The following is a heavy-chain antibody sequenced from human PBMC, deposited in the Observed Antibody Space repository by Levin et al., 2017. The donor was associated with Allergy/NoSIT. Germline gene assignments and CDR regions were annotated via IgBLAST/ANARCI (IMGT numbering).Heavy chain of an antibody. V-gene: IGHV5-51*01. D-gene: IGHD2-2*01. Sequence: ASVKVSCKGSGYTFNHYWVAWVRLLPGKGLEWMGIIFPGDSGDFDIKYNPSFQGQVTISADRSSSTAYLQWSSLKASDTAIYYCARHGLGGCSSSRCFTSYYYNGLDVWGQGTTVTVSS. J-gene: IGHJ6*02. CDR1: GYTFNHYW. CDR3: ARHGLGGCSSSRCFTSYYYNGLDV. CDR2: IFPGDSGDFDI.